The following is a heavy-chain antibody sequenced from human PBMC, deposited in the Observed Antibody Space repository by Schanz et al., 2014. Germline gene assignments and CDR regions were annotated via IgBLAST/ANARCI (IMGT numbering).Heavy chain of an antibody. J-gene: IGHJ4*02. CDR1: GFTFSSYW. D-gene: IGHD2-2*01. V-gene: IGHV3-66*01. Sequence: EVQLVESGGGFVQPGGSLRLSCAASGFTFSSYWMHWARQAPGKGLVWVSVIYSGGSTYYADSVKGRFTISRDNSKNTLYLQMNSLRAEDTAVYYCAKEKGDCSSTSCSYYFDYWGQGTLVTVSS. CDR2: IYSGGST. CDR3: AKEKGDCSSTSCSYYFDY.